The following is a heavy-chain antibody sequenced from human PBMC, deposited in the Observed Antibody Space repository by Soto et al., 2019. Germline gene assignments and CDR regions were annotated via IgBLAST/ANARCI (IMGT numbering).Heavy chain of an antibody. J-gene: IGHJ6*02. Sequence: QVQLVQSGAEVKKPGASVKVSCKASGYTFSSYGISWVRQAPGQGLEWMGWFSAYNGNTNYAQKLQGRVTMTPDTSTSTAYMELRSLRSDDTAVYYCARVNGYCRSPRCFVVRSYTMDVWGQGTTVTVSS. V-gene: IGHV1-18*01. CDR1: GYTFSSYG. D-gene: IGHD2-2*01. CDR3: ARVNGYCRSPRCFVVRSYTMDV. CDR2: FSAYNGNT.